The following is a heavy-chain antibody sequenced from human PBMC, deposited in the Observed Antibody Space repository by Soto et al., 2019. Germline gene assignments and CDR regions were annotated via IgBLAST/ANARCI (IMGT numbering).Heavy chain of an antibody. J-gene: IGHJ4*02. Sequence: EVQLLESGGGLVQPGGSLRLSCAASGFTFSSYAMSWVRQAPGKGLEWVSAISGSGGSTYYADSVKGRFTISRDNSKNTLYLQMNSLRAEDTAVYYCAKAGSNYYGSGSVRFDYWGQGTLVTVSS. CDR3: AKAGSNYYGSGSVRFDY. CDR2: ISGSGGST. V-gene: IGHV3-23*01. D-gene: IGHD3-10*01. CDR1: GFTFSSYA.